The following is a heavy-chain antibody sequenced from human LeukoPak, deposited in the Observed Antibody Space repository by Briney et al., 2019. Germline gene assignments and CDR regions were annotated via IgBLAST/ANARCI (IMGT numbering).Heavy chain of an antibody. J-gene: IGHJ4*02. CDR3: AKDRDITIFGVVSLFDY. V-gene: IGHV3-30*04. Sequence: GGSLRLSCAASGFTFSSYAMHWVRQAPGKGLEWVAVISYGGSNKYYADSVKGRFTISRDNSKNTLYLQMNSLRAEDTAVYYCAKDRDITIFGVVSLFDYWGQGTLVTVSS. CDR2: ISYGGSNK. D-gene: IGHD3-3*01. CDR1: GFTFSSYA.